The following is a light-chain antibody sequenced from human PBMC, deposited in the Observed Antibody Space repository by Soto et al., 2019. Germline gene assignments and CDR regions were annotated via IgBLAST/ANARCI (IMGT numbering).Light chain of an antibody. CDR1: SSNI. CDR3: GTWDTRLSVVV. J-gene: IGLJ2*01. CDR2: GNN. Sequence: QSVLTQPPSVSAAPGQKVTISCSGSSSNIVSWYQQLPGTAPKLLIYGNNKRPSGIPDRFSGSKSGTSATLGITGLQTGDEADYYCGTWDTRLSVVVFGGGTKLTVL. V-gene: IGLV1-51*01.